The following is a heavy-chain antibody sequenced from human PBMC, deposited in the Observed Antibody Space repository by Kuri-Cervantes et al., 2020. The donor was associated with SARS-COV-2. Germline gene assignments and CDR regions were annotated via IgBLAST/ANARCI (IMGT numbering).Heavy chain of an antibody. Sequence: GSLRLSCTVSGASISSSNYYWGWIRQPPGKGLEWIGSISYSGTTSHNLSLKSRVTISLDTSKNQFSLRLTSVTDADSAVYYCARHLGGYGDRGFDFWGQGTLVTVSS. CDR2: ISYSGTT. D-gene: IGHD4-17*01. CDR1: GASISSSNYY. V-gene: IGHV4-39*01. CDR3: ARHLGGYGDRGFDF. J-gene: IGHJ4*02.